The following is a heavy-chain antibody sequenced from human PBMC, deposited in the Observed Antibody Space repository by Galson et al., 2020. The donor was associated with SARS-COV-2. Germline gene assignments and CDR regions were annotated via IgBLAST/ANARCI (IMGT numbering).Heavy chain of an antibody. V-gene: IGHV4-31*03. CDR1: GDSITSGRYY. Sequence: ASETLSLTCIVSGDSITSGRYYWNWIRHHPGKGLEWIGNINDSGTAKYNPSLRSRLSISGDTSKNQVSLKLTSVTAADTAVYYFARGAGPTYSDRGVRIAFDQWGRGILGTVSS. CDR3: ARGAGPTYSDRGVRIAFDQ. J-gene: IGHJ4*02. CDR2: INDSGTA. D-gene: IGHD3-10*01.